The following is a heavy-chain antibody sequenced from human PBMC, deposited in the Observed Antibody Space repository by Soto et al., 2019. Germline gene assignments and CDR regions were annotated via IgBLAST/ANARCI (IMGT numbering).Heavy chain of an antibody. CDR1: GDTFAFYS. J-gene: IGHJ4*02. D-gene: IGHD3-10*01. V-gene: IGHV1-69*02. Sequence: QVQLVQSGAEVKRPESSVKVSCKASGDTFAFYSINWVRQAPGLGLEWMGRINPILSMSNYAQRFQGRVTMTADKSTSTAYMVLNSLRSEDTGMYYCATSYGSGYRAFDYWGQGALVTVSS. CDR2: INPILSMS. CDR3: ATSYGSGYRAFDY.